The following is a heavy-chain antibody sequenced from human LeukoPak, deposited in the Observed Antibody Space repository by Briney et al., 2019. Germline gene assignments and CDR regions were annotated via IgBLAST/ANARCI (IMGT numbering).Heavy chain of an antibody. V-gene: IGHV3-23*01. CDR1: GFTFSSYG. CDR3: AKAGDYSYFDY. CDR2: ISGSDGST. Sequence: PGGSLRLSCAASGFTFSSYGMHWVRQAPGKGLEWVSAISGSDGSTYYADSVKGRFTISRDNSKNTLYLQMNSLRAEDTAVYYCAKAGDYSYFDYWGQGTLVTVSS. D-gene: IGHD4-11*01. J-gene: IGHJ4*02.